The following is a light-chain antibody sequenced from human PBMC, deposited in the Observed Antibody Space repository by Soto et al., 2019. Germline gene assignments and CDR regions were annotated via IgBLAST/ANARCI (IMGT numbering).Light chain of an antibody. CDR3: QQYNSYPWT. V-gene: IGKV1-39*01. CDR2: AAY. J-gene: IGKJ1*01. CDR1: QYINNY. Sequence: DIQMTQSPSSLSTSVGDRVTITCRASQYINNYLNWYQQKPGKAPKLLIFAAYNLQSGVPSRFSGSGSGTDFTLTISSLQPEDFATYYCQQYNSYPWTFGQGTKV.